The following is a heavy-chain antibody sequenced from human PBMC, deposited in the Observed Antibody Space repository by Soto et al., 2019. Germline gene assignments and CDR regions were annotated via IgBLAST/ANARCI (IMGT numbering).Heavy chain of an antibody. Sequence: ASVKVSGKASGYTFTSYAMHWVRQAPGQGLEWMGWISAYNTNTNYAQKFQGRVTMTTDTLTSTAYMELRSLRSDDTAVYYCARDRGPSSGYYPYWFDPSGQGTLVTVSS. CDR3: ARDRGPSSGYYPYWFDP. D-gene: IGHD3-22*01. V-gene: IGHV1-18*01. J-gene: IGHJ5*02. CDR1: GYTFTSYA. CDR2: ISAYNTNT.